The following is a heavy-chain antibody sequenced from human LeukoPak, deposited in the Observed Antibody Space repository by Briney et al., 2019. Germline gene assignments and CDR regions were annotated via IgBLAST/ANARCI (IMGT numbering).Heavy chain of an antibody. J-gene: IGHJ4*02. CDR1: GFTFDDYG. D-gene: IGHD6-19*01. CDR3: ARMGDSSPWSSFDY. V-gene: IGHV3-33*01. CDR2: ICCDGSNK. Sequence: GGSLRLSCAVSGFTFDDYGMDWVRQGPGKGLQWVSGICCDGSNKYYADSVKGRFTISRDNAKNTLYLQMNSLRAEDTAVYYCARMGDSSPWSSFDYWGQGTLVTVSS.